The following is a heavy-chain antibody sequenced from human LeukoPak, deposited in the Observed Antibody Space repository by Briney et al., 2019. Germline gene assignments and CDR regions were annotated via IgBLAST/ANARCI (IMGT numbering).Heavy chain of an antibody. D-gene: IGHD6-13*01. CDR3: AKSISGWWTPGLDY. CDR2: ISYDGTDK. Sequence: GGSLRLSCVASGFIFSSYGINWVRQAPGKGLEWVAVISYDGTDKYYTDSVKGRFTISRDRSMNTVSLEMNSLRPEDTAVYYCAKSISGWWTPGLDYLGQGNLVTVSS. CDR1: GFIFSSYG. V-gene: IGHV3-30*18. J-gene: IGHJ4*02.